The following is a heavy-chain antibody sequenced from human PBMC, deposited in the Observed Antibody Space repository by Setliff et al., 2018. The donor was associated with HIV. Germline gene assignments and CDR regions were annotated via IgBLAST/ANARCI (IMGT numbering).Heavy chain of an antibody. CDR2: IYTSGST. CDR3: ARESYGSGTYDY. V-gene: IGHV4-4*08. J-gene: IGHJ4*02. CDR1: GGSISSYY. Sequence: LSLTCTVSGGSISSYYWSWIRQPPGKALEWIGYIYTSGSTNYNPSLKSRVTISIDTSKKQFSLRLTSVTAAGSAVYYCARESYGSGTYDYWGQGTLVTVSS. D-gene: IGHD3-10*01.